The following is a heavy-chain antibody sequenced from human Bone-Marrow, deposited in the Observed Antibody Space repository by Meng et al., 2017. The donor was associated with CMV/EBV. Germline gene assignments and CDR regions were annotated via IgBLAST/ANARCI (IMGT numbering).Heavy chain of an antibody. CDR1: GYTFTGYY. CDR2: INPNSGGT. D-gene: IGHD6-13*01. CDR3: ARERGELAAAGTDYGMDV. V-gene: IGHV1-2*02. Sequence: ASVKVSCKASGYTFTGYYMHWVRQAPGQGLEWMGWINPNSGGTNYAQKFQGRVTMTRDTSISTAYMELSRLRSDDTAVYYRARERGELAAAGTDYGMDVWGQGTTVTVSS. J-gene: IGHJ6*02.